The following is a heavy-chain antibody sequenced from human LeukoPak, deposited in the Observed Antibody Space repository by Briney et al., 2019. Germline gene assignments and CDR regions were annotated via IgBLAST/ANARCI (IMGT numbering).Heavy chain of an antibody. CDR3: ARLQLRNYYFDY. V-gene: IGHV4-38-2*01. Sequence: SETLSLTCAVSGYSISSGYYWGWIRQPPGKGLEWIGSIYHSGSTYYNPSLKSRVTISVDTSKNQFSLKLSSVTAADTTVYYCARLQLRNYYFDYWSQGTLVTVSS. CDR1: GYSISSGYY. D-gene: IGHD1-7*01. CDR2: IYHSGST. J-gene: IGHJ4*02.